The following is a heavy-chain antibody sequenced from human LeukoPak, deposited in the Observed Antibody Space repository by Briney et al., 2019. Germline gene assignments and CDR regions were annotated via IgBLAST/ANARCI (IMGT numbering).Heavy chain of an antibody. D-gene: IGHD3-22*01. CDR2: IYDSGST. CDR1: GGSISSYY. J-gene: IGHJ4*02. CDR3: ARQSISGSSLSYFDY. V-gene: IGHV4-59*01. Sequence: SETLSLTCTVSGGSISSYYWSWIRQPPGKGLEWIGNIYDSGSTNYNPSPKSRVTISVDTSKNQCPLKLSSVTAADTAVYYCARQSISGSSLSYFDYWGQGTLVNVSS.